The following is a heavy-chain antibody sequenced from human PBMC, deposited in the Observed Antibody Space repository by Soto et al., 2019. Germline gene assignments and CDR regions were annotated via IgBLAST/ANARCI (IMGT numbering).Heavy chain of an antibody. D-gene: IGHD4-4*01. Sequence: PGESLKISCNGSGYSFTSYWIGWVRHMPGKGLGWMGIIYPGDSDTRYSPSFQGQVTISADKSISTAYLQWSSLKASDTAMYYCARHYSNYIDYYYGMDVWGQGTTVTVSS. CDR1: GYSFTSYW. CDR2: IYPGDSDT. J-gene: IGHJ6*02. CDR3: ARHYSNYIDYYYGMDV. V-gene: IGHV5-51*01.